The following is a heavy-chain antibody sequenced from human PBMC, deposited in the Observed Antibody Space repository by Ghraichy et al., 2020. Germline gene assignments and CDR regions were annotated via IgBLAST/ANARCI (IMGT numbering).Heavy chain of an antibody. CDR2: INHSGST. Sequence: SETLSLTCAVYGGSFSGYYWSWIRQPPGKGLEWIGEINHSGSTNYNPSLKSRVTISVDTSKNQFSLKLSSVTAADTAVYYCAREDGGGWYRGWGQGTLVTVSS. CDR3: AREDGGGWYRG. D-gene: IGHD6-19*01. J-gene: IGHJ4*02. V-gene: IGHV4-34*01. CDR1: GGSFSGYY.